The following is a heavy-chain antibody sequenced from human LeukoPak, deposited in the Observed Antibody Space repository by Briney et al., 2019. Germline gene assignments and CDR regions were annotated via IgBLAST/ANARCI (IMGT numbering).Heavy chain of an antibody. D-gene: IGHD3-3*01. Sequence: GGSLRLSCAASGFTFSSYSMNWVRQAPGKGLEWVSSISSSSSYIYYADSVKGRFTISRDNAKNSLYLQMNSLRAEDTAVYYCARDLRFFFPTSDPWGQGTLVTVSP. CDR1: GFTFSSYS. J-gene: IGHJ5*02. CDR3: ARDLRFFFPTSDP. CDR2: ISSSSSYI. V-gene: IGHV3-21*01.